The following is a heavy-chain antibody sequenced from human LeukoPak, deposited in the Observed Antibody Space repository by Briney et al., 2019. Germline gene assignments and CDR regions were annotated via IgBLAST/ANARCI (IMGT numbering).Heavy chain of an antibody. CDR1: GGSFSGYY. CDR2: INHSGST. J-gene: IGHJ4*02. V-gene: IGHV4-34*01. Sequence: SETLSLTCAVYGGSFSGYYWSWIRQPPGKGLEWIGEINHSGSTNYNPSLKSRVTISVDTSKNQFSLKLSSVTAADTAVYYCARGYRSDSYYDIFTGYYRVAGKTFDYWGQGTLVTVSS. CDR3: ARGYRSDSYYDIFTGYYRVAGKTFDY. D-gene: IGHD3-9*01.